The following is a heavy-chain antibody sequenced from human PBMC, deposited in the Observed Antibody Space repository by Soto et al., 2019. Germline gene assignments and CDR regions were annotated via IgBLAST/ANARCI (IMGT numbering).Heavy chain of an antibody. CDR1: GFTFSSYS. V-gene: IGHV3-21*01. CDR2: ISSSSSYI. J-gene: IGHJ5*02. D-gene: IGHD3-10*01. Sequence: GGSLRLSCAASGFTFSSYSMNWVRQAPGQGLEWVSSISSSSSYIYYADSVKGRFTISRDNAKNSLYLQMSSLRAEDTAVYYCARDRGPYYYGSGTPSNWFDPWGQGTLVTVSS. CDR3: ARDRGPYYYGSGTPSNWFDP.